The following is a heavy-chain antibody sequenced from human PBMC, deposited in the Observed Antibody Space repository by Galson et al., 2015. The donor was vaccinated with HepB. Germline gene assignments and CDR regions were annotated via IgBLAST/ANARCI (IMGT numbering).Heavy chain of an antibody. V-gene: IGHV1-18*01. D-gene: IGHD6-19*01. Sequence: QSGAEVKKPGASVKVSCKASGYTFTSYDISWVRQAPGQGLEWMGWISAYNGNTNYAQKLQGRVTMTTDTSTSTAYMELRSLRSDDTAVYYCARVPSGWYGGGSYYFDYWGQGTLVTVSS. CDR2: ISAYNGNT. CDR1: GYTFTSYD. J-gene: IGHJ4*02. CDR3: ARVPSGWYGGGSYYFDY.